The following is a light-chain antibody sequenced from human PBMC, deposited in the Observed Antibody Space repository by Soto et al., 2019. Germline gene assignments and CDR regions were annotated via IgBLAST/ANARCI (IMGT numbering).Light chain of an antibody. V-gene: IGKV3-20*01. Sequence: EIVLTQSPGTLSLSPGERATLSCRASQSVSSSYLACYQQKPGQAPRLPIYGASSRATGITDRCSGSGSGTDFTVTISTLEPEDCPVYYCQQYGSSWTFGQGTKVVIK. CDR1: QSVSSSY. CDR3: QQYGSSWT. J-gene: IGKJ1*01. CDR2: GAS.